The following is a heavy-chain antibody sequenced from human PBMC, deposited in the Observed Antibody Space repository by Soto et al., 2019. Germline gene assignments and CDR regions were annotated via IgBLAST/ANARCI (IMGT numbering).Heavy chain of an antibody. CDR2: VYCSGTT. CDR1: GGSVSDKTYY. CDR3: ARTTAVPNSLRSRYFFDY. V-gene: IGHV4-61*01. Sequence: PSETLSLTCSVSGGSVSDKTYYWSWIRQPPGKRLEWIGYVYCSGTTNYNPSLKSRVTISVDLSKNQFSLRLSSVTTADTALYYCARTTAVPNSLRSRYFFDYWGQGTLVPSPQ. D-gene: IGHD4-17*01. J-gene: IGHJ4*02.